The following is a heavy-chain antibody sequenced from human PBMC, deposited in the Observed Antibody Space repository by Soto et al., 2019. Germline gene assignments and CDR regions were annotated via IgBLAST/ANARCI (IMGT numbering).Heavy chain of an antibody. Sequence: GESLKISCKGSGYSFTSYWIGWVRQMPGKGLEWMGIIYPGDSDTRYSPSFQGQVTISADKSISTAYLQWSSLKASDTAMYYCARQLASIDLDYYYYYGMDVWGQGTTVTVSS. CDR1: GYSFTSYW. CDR3: ARQLASIDLDYYYYYGMDV. CDR2: IYPGDSDT. V-gene: IGHV5-51*01. J-gene: IGHJ6*02. D-gene: IGHD2-15*01.